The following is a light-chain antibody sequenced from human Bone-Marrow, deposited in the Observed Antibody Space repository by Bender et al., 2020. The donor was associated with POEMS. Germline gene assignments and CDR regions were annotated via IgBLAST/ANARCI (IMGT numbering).Light chain of an antibody. CDR3: CSYAGSYTFV. CDR2: EVL. V-gene: IGLV2-11*01. Sequence: QSALTQPPSASGSPGQSVTISCTGSNDNVGGYHYVSWYQQHPDKAPKLMIYEVLKRPSGVSNRFSGSKSGNTASLTISGLQAEDEADYYCCSYAGSYTFVFGHATKVTVL. CDR1: NDNVGGYHY. J-gene: IGLJ1*01.